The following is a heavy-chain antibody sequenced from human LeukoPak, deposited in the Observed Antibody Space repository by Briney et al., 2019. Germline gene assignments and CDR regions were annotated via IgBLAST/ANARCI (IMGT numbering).Heavy chain of an antibody. J-gene: IGHJ6*02. CDR2: INPNSGGT. V-gene: IGHV1-2*02. Sequence: ASVKVSCKASGYTFTGYYMHWVRQAPGQGLEWKGWINPNSGGTNYAQKFQGRVTMTRDTSISTAYMELSRLRSDDTAVYYCARDLGTVVTPGTDYYGMDVWGQGTTVTVSS. CDR3: ARDLGTVVTPGTDYYGMDV. D-gene: IGHD4-23*01. CDR1: GYTFTGYY.